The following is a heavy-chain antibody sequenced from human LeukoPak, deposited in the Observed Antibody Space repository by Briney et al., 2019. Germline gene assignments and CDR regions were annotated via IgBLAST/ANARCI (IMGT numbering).Heavy chain of an antibody. CDR2: IIPIFGTA. J-gene: IGHJ6*02. V-gene: IGHV1-69*01. CDR1: GGTFSSYA. D-gene: IGHD6-13*01. CDR3: ARVPSSSWYSVRLYGMDV. Sequence: SSVKVSCKASGGTFSSYAISWVRQAPGQGLEWMGGIIPIFGTANYAQKFQGRATITADESTSTAYMELSSLRSEDTAVYYCARVPSSSWYSVRLYGMDVWGQGTTVTVSS.